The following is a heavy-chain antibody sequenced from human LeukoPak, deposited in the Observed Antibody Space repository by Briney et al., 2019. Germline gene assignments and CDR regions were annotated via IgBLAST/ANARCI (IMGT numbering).Heavy chain of an antibody. CDR2: IYYSGST. CDR3: ARHVYSSNYYFDY. Sequence: SETLSLTCTVSGGSISTYYWSWIRQSPGKGLEWIGYIYYSGSTTYNPSLKSRVTISVDTSKNQFSLKLSSVTAADTAVYYCARHVYSSNYYFDYWGQGTLVTVSS. D-gene: IGHD6-19*01. V-gene: IGHV4-59*08. CDR1: GGSISTYY. J-gene: IGHJ4*02.